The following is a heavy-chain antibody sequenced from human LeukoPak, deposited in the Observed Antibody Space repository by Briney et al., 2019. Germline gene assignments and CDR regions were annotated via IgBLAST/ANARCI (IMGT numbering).Heavy chain of an antibody. CDR1: GFTFSRYW. V-gene: IGHV3-74*01. J-gene: IGHJ4*02. D-gene: IGHD3-10*01. Sequence: PGGSLRLSCAACGFTFSRYWTQWVRQAPGKGLVWVSHFTSVGSSTTYSDSVEARFTTSRDNDKTTLYLHMNSLRAEDTAVYYCVRDNYGLDYWGQGTLVTVSS. CDR3: VRDNYGLDY. CDR2: FTSVGSST.